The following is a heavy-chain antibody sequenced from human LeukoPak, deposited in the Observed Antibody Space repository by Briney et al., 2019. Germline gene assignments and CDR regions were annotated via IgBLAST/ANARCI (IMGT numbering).Heavy chain of an antibody. Sequence: SETLSLTCTVSGGSISSGDYYWSWIRQPPGKGLEWIGYIYYSGSTYYNPSLKRRVTISADTSKNQFSLKLSSVTAADTALYYCARLSMVRGVITIDPWGQGTLVTVSS. CDR1: GGSISSGDYY. J-gene: IGHJ5*02. CDR3: ARLSMVRGVITIDP. V-gene: IGHV4-30-4*01. CDR2: IYYSGST. D-gene: IGHD3-10*01.